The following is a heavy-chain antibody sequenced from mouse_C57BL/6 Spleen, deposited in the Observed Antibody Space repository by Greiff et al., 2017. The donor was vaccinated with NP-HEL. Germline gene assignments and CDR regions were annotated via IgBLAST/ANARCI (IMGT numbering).Heavy chain of an antibody. CDR1: GYPLPASY. CDR3: ARHSKEGYAMDY. CDR2: FFPESGNL. V-gene: IGHV1-84*01. D-gene: IGHD2-5*01. J-gene: IGHJ4*01. Sequence: VQVVESGPELVKPGASLKISCKASGYPLPASYITWVKQRPGPGLEWIGWFFPESGNLKYNEKFKGKATLTVDTSSSTAYMQLSSLTSEDSAVYFCARHSKEGYAMDYWGQGTSVTVSS.